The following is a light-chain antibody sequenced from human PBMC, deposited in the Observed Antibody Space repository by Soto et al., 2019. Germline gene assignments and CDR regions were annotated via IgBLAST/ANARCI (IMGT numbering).Light chain of an antibody. Sequence: SYELTQPPSVSLAPGKTATITCGGNKIGSKSVHWYQQKPGQAPVLVIYYDRDRPSGIPERFSGSNSGNTATLTISRVEAGDEADYYCQMWDGSSDHVVFGGGTKLTVL. V-gene: IGLV3-21*04. CDR2: YDR. CDR1: KIGSKS. CDR3: QMWDGSSDHVV. J-gene: IGLJ2*01.